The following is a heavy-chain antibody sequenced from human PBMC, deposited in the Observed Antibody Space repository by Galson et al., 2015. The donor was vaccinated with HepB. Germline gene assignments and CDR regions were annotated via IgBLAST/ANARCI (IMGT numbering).Heavy chain of an antibody. D-gene: IGHD1-14*01. V-gene: IGHV3-11*01. CDR2: IPISGSTI. J-gene: IGHJ6*03. CDR1: GFTFRDYY. Sequence: SLRLSCAASGFTFRDYYVSWIRQAPGKGLEWVSYIPISGSTIYYADSVKGRFTISRDNAKNSLYLQMNSLRPEDTAVYYCARTFRKRYYMDVWGKGTTVTVSS. CDR3: ARTFRKRYYMDV.